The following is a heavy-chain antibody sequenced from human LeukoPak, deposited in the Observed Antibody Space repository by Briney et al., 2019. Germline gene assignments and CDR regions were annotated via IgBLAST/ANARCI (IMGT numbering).Heavy chain of an antibody. CDR1: GFTFNDYW. V-gene: IGHV3-23*01. Sequence: GGSLRLTCAASGFTFNDYWMSWVRQAPGKGLEWVSGISGSGGSTYYADSVKGRFTISRDNSKNTLSLQMSSLRAEDTAVYYCARDRSDSPPNHRHNYYGSGGYICWGQGTLVTVSS. CDR3: ARDRSDSPPNHRHNYYGSGGYIC. CDR2: ISGSGGST. J-gene: IGHJ4*02. D-gene: IGHD3-10*01.